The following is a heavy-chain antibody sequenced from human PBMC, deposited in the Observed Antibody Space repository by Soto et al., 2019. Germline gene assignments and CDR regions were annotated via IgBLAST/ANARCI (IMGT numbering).Heavy chain of an antibody. CDR1: GYTLTELS. D-gene: IGHD3-16*02. CDR3: ATGPRPMITFGGVIVTYYDYGRDV. Sequence: ASVKVSCKVSGYTLTELSMHWVRQAPGKGLEWMGGFDPEDGATIYAQKFQGRVTMTEDTSTDTAYMELSSLRPEDTAVYYCATGPRPMITFGGVIVTYYDYGRDVWG. CDR2: FDPEDGAT. V-gene: IGHV1-24*01. J-gene: IGHJ6*02.